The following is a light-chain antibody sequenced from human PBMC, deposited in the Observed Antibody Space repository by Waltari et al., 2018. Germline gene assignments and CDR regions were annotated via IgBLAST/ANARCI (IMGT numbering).Light chain of an antibody. J-gene: IGKJ1*01. CDR3: QQYSSYSRT. Sequence: DIQMTQSPSTLSASIGDRVTITCRASQSISSWLAWYQQKPGKAPKLLIYEASNLQSGVPSMFSGSGYGTEFTLTISSLQPDDFATYYCQQYSSYSRTFGQGTKVEIK. CDR1: QSISSW. V-gene: IGKV1-5*03. CDR2: EAS.